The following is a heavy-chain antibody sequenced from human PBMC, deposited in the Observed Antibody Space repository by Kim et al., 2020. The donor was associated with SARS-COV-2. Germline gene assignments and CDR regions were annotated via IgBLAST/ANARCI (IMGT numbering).Heavy chain of an antibody. Sequence: LKSPVTISVDTSKNQFSLKLSSVTAADTAVYYCARGIAVAGLYYYYGMDVWGQGTTVTVSS. J-gene: IGHJ6*02. CDR3: ARGIAVAGLYYYYGMDV. V-gene: IGHV4-59*09. D-gene: IGHD6-19*01.